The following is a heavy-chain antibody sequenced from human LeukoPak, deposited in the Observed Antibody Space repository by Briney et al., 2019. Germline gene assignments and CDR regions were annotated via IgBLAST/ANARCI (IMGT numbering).Heavy chain of an antibody. D-gene: IGHD3-22*01. CDR1: GGSIISNNHY. J-gene: IGHJ3*02. CDR2: ISYSGGT. V-gene: IGHV4-39*02. Sequence: KTSETLSLTCTVSGGSIISNNHYWGWTRQPPGKGLAWFGSISYSGGTAYNPSLRSRVTISVDTSKNQFSLKVNSVTAADTAVYYCAREVEYYDSSGYRPHAFDIWGQGTLVTVSA. CDR3: AREVEYYDSSGYRPHAFDI.